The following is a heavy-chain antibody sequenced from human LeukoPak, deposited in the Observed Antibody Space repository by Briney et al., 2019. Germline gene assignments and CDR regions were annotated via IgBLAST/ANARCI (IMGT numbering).Heavy chain of an antibody. CDR2: ISPGSGST. CDR1: GYTFTSNN. J-gene: IGHJ4*02. Sequence: GASVKVSCKASGYTFTSNNMHWVRQAPGQGLEWMGLISPGSGSTSYAQKFQGRVTMTRDTSTSTVYMELSSLRSEDTAIYYCTRDSSWSSDYWGQRTLVTVSS. V-gene: IGHV1-46*01. CDR3: TRDSSWSSDY. D-gene: IGHD6-6*01.